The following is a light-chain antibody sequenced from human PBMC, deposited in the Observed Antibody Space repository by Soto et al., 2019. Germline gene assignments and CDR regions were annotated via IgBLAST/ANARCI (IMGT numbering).Light chain of an antibody. CDR3: QQYGGSPMN. CDR1: QSVRNNY. Sequence: EIVLTQSPVTLSLSPGEIGTLSCSASQSVRNNYLAWYQHKPGQAPRLLISGASNRATGIPDRFSGSGSGTDFTLTISRLEPEDFALYYCQQYGGSPMNFGQGARLEIK. V-gene: IGKV3-20*01. J-gene: IGKJ5*01. CDR2: GAS.